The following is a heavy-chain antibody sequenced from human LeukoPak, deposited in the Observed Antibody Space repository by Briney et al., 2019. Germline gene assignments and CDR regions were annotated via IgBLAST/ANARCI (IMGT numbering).Heavy chain of an antibody. CDR2: IGSRADNHAT. V-gene: IGHV3-73*01. J-gene: IGHJ4*02. CDR1: GFIFSACA. Sequence: GGSLRLSCAASGFIFSACAVHWIRQAPGKGLEWVGLIGSRADNHATLYGASMEGKFTISRDDSKNTAYLQMNSLKTEDTAVYYCTRHLDGIAAYDYWGQGSLVTVSS. D-gene: IGHD6-13*01. CDR3: TRHLDGIAAYDY.